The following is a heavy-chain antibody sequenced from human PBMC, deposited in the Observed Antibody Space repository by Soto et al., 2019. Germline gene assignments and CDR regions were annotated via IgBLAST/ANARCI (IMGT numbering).Heavy chain of an antibody. D-gene: IGHD2-2*01. V-gene: IGHV1-69*01. CDR3: ARSQGSSTSLEIYYYYYYGMDV. Sequence: QVQLVQSGAEVKKPGSSVKVSCKASGGTFGSYAISWVRQAPGQGLEWMGGIIPIPGTANYAQKFQGRVTIAADESTSTAYMELSSLRSEDTAGYSCARSQGSSTSLEIYYYYYYGMDVWGQGTTVTVSS. J-gene: IGHJ6*02. CDR2: IIPIPGTA. CDR1: GGTFGSYA.